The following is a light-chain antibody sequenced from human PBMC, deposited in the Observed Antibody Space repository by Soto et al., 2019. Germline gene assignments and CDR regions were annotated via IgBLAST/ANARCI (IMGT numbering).Light chain of an antibody. CDR3: QQYNNWPLT. Sequence: EIVLTQSPATLSLSPGERATLACRASQSVSNYLAWYQHKPGQAPRLLIYGASTRATGIPARFSGSGSGTEFTLTISSLQSEDFAVYYCQQYNNWPLTFGGGTKVDIK. CDR1: QSVSNY. CDR2: GAS. V-gene: IGKV3-15*01. J-gene: IGKJ4*01.